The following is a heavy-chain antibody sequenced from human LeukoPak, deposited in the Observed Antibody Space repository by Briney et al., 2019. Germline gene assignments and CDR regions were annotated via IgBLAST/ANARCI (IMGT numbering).Heavy chain of an antibody. V-gene: IGHV1-46*01. CDR2: INPRSGST. Sequence: ASVKVSCKASGYTFTTYYIHCVRQAPGQGLEWMGVINPRSGSTSYAQKFQGRVTMTRDTSTDTVYMELSSLRSEDTAVYYCARYGDYGLWGFDYWGQGTLVTVSS. D-gene: IGHD4-17*01. CDR3: ARYGDYGLWGFDY. CDR1: GYTFTTYY. J-gene: IGHJ4*02.